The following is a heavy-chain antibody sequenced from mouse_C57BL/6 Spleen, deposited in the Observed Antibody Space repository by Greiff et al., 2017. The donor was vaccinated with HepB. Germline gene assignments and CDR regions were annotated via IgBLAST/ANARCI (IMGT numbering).Heavy chain of an antibody. CDR3: ATYYDYLGEFAY. J-gene: IGHJ3*01. V-gene: IGHV1-81*01. CDR1: GYTFTSYG. Sequence: QVQLQQSGAELVRPGASVKLSCKASGYTFTSYGISWVKQRTGQGLEWIGEIYPRSGNTYYNEKFKGKATLTADKSSSTAYMKLRSLTSEDSAVYFCATYYDYLGEFAYWGQGTLVTVSA. CDR2: IYPRSGNT. D-gene: IGHD2-4*01.